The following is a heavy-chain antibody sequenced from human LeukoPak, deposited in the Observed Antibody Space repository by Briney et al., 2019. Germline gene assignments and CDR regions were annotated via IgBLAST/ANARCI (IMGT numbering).Heavy chain of an antibody. D-gene: IGHD6-13*01. Sequence: GGSLRLSCAASGFTFSSYEMNWVRQAPGKGLEWVSYISSSGSTIYYADSVKGRFTISRDNAKNSLYLQMNSLRAEDTAVYYCARDPGIAGFAYWGQGTLVTVSS. CDR1: GFTFSSYE. V-gene: IGHV3-48*03. J-gene: IGHJ4*02. CDR3: ARDPGIAGFAY. CDR2: ISSSGSTI.